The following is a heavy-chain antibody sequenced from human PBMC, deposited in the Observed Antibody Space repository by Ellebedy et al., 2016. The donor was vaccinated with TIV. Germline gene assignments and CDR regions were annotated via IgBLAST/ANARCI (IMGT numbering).Heavy chain of an antibody. Sequence: PGGSLRLSCAASGFTFSTYGMHWVRQAPGKWLEWVAVIWYDGSNKYYADFVMGRFTISRDTSKNTLYLQMNSLRAEDTAVYSCARDRVYCGGDCYFSYSYYGVDVWGQGTTVTVSS. V-gene: IGHV3-33*01. CDR2: IWYDGSNK. J-gene: IGHJ6*02. D-gene: IGHD2-21*02. CDR3: ARDRVYCGGDCYFSYSYYGVDV. CDR1: GFTFSTYG.